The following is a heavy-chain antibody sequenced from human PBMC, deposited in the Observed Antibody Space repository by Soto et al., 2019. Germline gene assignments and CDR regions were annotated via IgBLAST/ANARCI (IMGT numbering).Heavy chain of an antibody. D-gene: IGHD2-21*01. CDR3: ASHYSDGMDV. CDR2: ISSSGSTI. V-gene: IGHV3-11*01. Sequence: LPCAASGFTFSDYYMSWIRQAPGKGLEWVSYISSSGSTIYYADSVKGRFTISRDNAKNSLYLQMNSLRAEDTAVYYCASHYSDGMDVWGQGTTVTVSS. CDR1: GFTFSDYY. J-gene: IGHJ6*02.